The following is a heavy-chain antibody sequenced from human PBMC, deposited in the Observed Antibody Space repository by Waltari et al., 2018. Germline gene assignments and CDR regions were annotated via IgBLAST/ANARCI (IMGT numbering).Heavy chain of an antibody. D-gene: IGHD6-13*01. CDR3: ARGGMAARRESFGY. CDR2: MNPNSGNT. CDR1: GYNFTSYD. J-gene: IGHJ4*02. Sequence: QVQLVQSGAEVKKPGASVKVSCKAFGYNFTSYDMNWVRQATGQGLEWMGWMNPNSGNTGYAQKFQGRVTITRNTSISTAYMELSSLRSEDTAVYYCARGGMAARRESFGYWGQGTLVTVSS. V-gene: IGHV1-8*03.